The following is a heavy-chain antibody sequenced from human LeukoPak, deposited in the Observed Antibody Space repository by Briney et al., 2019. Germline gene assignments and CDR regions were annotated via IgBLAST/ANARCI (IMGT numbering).Heavy chain of an antibody. Sequence: GGSLRLSCAASGFTFSSYAMSWVRQAPGKGLEWVSAISGSGGSSYYADSVKGRFTISRDNSKNTLYLQMNSLRPEDTALYSCARDRSRGGFDYWGQGTLVTVSS. J-gene: IGHJ4*02. D-gene: IGHD3-10*01. CDR3: ARDRSRGGFDY. V-gene: IGHV3-23*01. CDR1: GFTFSSYA. CDR2: ISGSGGSS.